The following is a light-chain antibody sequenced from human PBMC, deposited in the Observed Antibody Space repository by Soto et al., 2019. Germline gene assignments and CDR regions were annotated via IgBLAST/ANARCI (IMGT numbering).Light chain of an antibody. Sequence: QTVVTQSPSASASLGASVKLTCTLSSGHSSYAIAWHQQQPEKGPRYLMKLNSDGSHSKGDGIPDRFSGSSSGAERYLINSSLQSEDEADYYCQTWGTGIHVFGTGTKVTVL. CDR2: LNSDGSH. J-gene: IGLJ1*01. V-gene: IGLV4-69*01. CDR3: QTWGTGIHV. CDR1: SGHSSYA.